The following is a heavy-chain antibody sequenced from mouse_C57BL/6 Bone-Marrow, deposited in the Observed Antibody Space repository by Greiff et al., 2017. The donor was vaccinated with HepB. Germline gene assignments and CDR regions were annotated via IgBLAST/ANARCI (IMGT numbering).Heavy chain of an antibody. CDR1: GFSLTSYG. CDR3: ASTTVVPYYYAMDY. CDR2: IWSGGST. J-gene: IGHJ4*01. D-gene: IGHD1-1*01. Sequence: QVQLKQSGPGLVQPSQSLSITCTVSGFSLTSYGVHWVRQSPGKGLEWLGVIWSGGSTDYNAAFISRLSISKDNSKSQVFFKMNILQADDTAIYYCASTTVVPYYYAMDYWGQGTSVTVSS. V-gene: IGHV2-2*01.